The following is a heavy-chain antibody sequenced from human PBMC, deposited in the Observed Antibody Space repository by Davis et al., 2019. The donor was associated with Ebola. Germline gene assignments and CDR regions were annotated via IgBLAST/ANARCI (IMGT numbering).Heavy chain of an antibody. D-gene: IGHD2-2*01. CDR2: MNPNSGNT. CDR1: GYTFTSYD. V-gene: IGHV1-8*01. CDR3: ARDRALYCSSTSCYRTGYMDV. J-gene: IGHJ6*03. Sequence: ASVKVSCKASGYTFTSYDINWVRQATGQGLEWMGWMNPNSGNTGYAQKFQGRVTMTRNTSISTAYMEVSSLRSEDTAVYYCARDRALYCSSTSCYRTGYMDVWGKGTTVTVSS.